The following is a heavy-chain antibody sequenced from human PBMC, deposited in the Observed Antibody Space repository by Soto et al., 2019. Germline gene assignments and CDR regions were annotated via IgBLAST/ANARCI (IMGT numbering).Heavy chain of an antibody. CDR3: AREVRGPGGWFDP. CDR1: GGSISSYY. CDR2: IYYSGST. V-gene: IGHV4-59*01. Sequence: SETLSLTCTVSGGSISSYYWSWIRQPPGKGLEWIGYIYYSGSTNYNPSLKSRVTISVDTSKNQFSLKLSSVTAADTAVYYCAREVRGPGGWFDPWGQGTLVTVSS. D-gene: IGHD3-10*01. J-gene: IGHJ5*02.